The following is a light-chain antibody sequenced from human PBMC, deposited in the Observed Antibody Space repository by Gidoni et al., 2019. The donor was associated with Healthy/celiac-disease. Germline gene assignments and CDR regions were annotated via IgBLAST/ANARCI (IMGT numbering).Light chain of an antibody. Sequence: DIQMTQSPSTLSASAGDRVTITCRASQSISSWLAWYQQKPGKAPKLLIYDASSLESGVPSSFSGSGSGTEFTLTISSLQPDDFATYYCQQYNSYSYTFGQGTKLEIK. CDR2: DAS. J-gene: IGKJ2*01. CDR3: QQYNSYSYT. CDR1: QSISSW. V-gene: IGKV1-5*01.